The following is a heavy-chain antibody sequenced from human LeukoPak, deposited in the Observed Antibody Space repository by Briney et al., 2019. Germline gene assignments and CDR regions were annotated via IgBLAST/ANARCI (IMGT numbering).Heavy chain of an antibody. CDR1: GGSISSSCYY. V-gene: IGHV4-39*01. Sequence: PSETLSLTCTVSGGSISSSCYYWGWIRQPPGKGLEWIGSIYYSGSTYYNPSLKSRVTISVDTSKNQFSLKLSSVTAADTAVYYCARPLIRDAFDIWGQGTMVTVSS. CDR3: ARPLIRDAFDI. D-gene: IGHD2-21*01. CDR2: IYYSGST. J-gene: IGHJ3*02.